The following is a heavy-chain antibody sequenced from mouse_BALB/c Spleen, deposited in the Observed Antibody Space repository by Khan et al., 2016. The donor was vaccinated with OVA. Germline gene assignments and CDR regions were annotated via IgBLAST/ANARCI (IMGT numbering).Heavy chain of an antibody. Sequence: QVQLKESGTELVRPGASVKLSCKTPGYIFTSYWIHWVKQRSGQGLEWIARIYPGTNSTYYNEKFKGKATLTADKSSSTAYMQLSTLKSDDSAVYFCARDGPDGAWFVYWGQGTLVTVSA. V-gene: IGHV1-76*01. J-gene: IGHJ3*01. CDR3: ARDGPDGAWFVY. CDR2: IYPGTNST. D-gene: IGHD2-3*01. CDR1: GYIFTSYW.